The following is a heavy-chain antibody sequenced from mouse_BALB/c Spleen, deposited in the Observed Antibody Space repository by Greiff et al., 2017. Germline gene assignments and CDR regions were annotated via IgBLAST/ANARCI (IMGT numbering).Heavy chain of an antibody. V-gene: IGHV1S126*01. J-gene: IGHJ2*01. Sequence: QVQLQQSGPQLVRPGASVKISCKASGYSFTSYWMHWVKQRPGQGLEWIGMIDPSDSETRLNQKFKDKATLTVDKSSSTAYMQLSSPTSEDSAVYYCARNYGNPLLSYFDYWGQGTTLTVSS. CDR1: GYSFTSYW. CDR3: ARNYGNPLLSYFDY. CDR2: IDPSDSET. D-gene: IGHD2-1*01.